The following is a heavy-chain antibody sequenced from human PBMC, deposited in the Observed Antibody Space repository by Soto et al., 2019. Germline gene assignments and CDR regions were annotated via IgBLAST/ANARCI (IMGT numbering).Heavy chain of an antibody. CDR1: GGSISSGVYY. CDR3: ARPARYSSPSGFGY. Sequence: SETLSLTCTVSGGSISSGVYYWSWIRQHPGKGLEWIGYIYYSGSTYYNPSLKSRVTISVDTSKNQFSLKLSSVTAADTAVYYCARPARYSSPSGFGYWGQGTLVTVSS. D-gene: IGHD6-19*01. V-gene: IGHV4-30-4*08. CDR2: IYYSGST. J-gene: IGHJ4*02.